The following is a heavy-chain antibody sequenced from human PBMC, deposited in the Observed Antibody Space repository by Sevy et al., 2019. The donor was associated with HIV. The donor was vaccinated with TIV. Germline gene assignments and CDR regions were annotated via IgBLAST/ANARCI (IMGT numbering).Heavy chain of an antibody. D-gene: IGHD3-9*01. Sequence: VGSLRLSCAASGFTFSSYWMSWVRQAPGKGLEWVANIKQDGSEKYYVDSVKGRFTISRDNAKNSLYLQMNSLRAEDTAVYYCARRGYYDILTGYLALDYWGQGTLVTVSS. J-gene: IGHJ4*02. CDR2: IKQDGSEK. CDR3: ARRGYYDILTGYLALDY. CDR1: GFTFSSYW. V-gene: IGHV3-7*01.